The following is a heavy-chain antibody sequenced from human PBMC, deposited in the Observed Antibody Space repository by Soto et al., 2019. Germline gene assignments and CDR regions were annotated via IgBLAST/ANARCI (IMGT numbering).Heavy chain of an antibody. CDR3: ARETYNAFDI. CDR1: GGSISSYY. Sequence: PSETLSLTCTVSGGSISSYYLSWIRQPPGKGLEWIGYIYYSGSTNYNPSLKSRVTISVDTSKNQFSLKLSSVTAADTAVYYCARETYNAFDIWGQGTMVTV. D-gene: IGHD3-16*01. V-gene: IGHV4-59*01. J-gene: IGHJ3*02. CDR2: IYYSGST.